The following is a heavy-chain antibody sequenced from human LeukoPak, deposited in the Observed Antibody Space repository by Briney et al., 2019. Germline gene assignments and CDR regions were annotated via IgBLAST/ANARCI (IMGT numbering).Heavy chain of an antibody. CDR2: KWYDGSGTNK. CDR1: GFTFSSSG. Sequence: GGSLRLSCAASGFTFSSSGMHWVRQAPGKGLEWLTYKWYDGSGTNKYSADSVKGRFTISRDNSKNTMYLQMNSLRAEDTAVYYCAKGEGYSYAYWGQGTLVTVSS. D-gene: IGHD5-18*01. CDR3: AKGEGYSYAY. J-gene: IGHJ4*02. V-gene: IGHV3-30*02.